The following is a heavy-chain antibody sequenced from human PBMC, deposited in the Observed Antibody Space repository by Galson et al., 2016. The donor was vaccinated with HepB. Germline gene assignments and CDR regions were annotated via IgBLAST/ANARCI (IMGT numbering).Heavy chain of an antibody. Sequence: SLRLSCAASGFPFSRYWMHWVRQGPGKGLVWVSQINSDGSSTISADSVRGRFPISRDNAKNMLYLEMNSLRAEDTALYYCVREDYGDDPVYYYYYGMDVWGQETTVSVSS. J-gene: IGHJ6*02. V-gene: IGHV3-74*01. CDR3: VREDYGDDPVYYYYYGMDV. CDR1: GFPFSRYW. CDR2: INSDGSST. D-gene: IGHD4-17*01.